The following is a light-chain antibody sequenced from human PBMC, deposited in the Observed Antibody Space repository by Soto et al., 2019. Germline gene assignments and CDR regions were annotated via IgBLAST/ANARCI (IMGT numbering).Light chain of an antibody. J-gene: IGLJ3*02. CDR1: SSNIGSNF. CDR2: RND. V-gene: IGLV1-47*01. CDR3: ATWDDSLSGRV. Sequence: QSVLTQPPSASGTPGQRVIISCSGSSSNIGSNFVYWYQQFPGTAPKLLIYRNDQRPSGVPDRFSGSKSDSSASLAISGLRSEDEADYYCATWDDSLSGRVFGGGTQLTVL.